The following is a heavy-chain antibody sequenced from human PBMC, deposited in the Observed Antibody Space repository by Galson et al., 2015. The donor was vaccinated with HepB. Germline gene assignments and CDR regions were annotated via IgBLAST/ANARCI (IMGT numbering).Heavy chain of an antibody. V-gene: IGHV5-51*01. J-gene: IGHJ5*02. D-gene: IGHD6-6*01. CDR1: GHSFTRYW. CDR2: IHPGDSDT. CDR3: ARQIKRGSSSFNWFDP. Sequence: QSGAEVKRPGESLKISSKGSGHSFTRYWIGWVRQMPGKGLEWMGIIHPGDSDTRYSPSFQGQVTISADKSISTAYLQWSSLKASDTAMYYCARQIKRGSSSFNWFDPWGQGTLVTVSS.